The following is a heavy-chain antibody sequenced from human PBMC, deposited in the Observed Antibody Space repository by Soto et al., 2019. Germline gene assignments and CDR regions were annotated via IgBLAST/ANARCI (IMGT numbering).Heavy chain of an antibody. D-gene: IGHD3-10*01. CDR2: IKKDGSKI. CDR3: ARDVSPGISSLYLDAFDI. CDR1: GFSFGSSW. Sequence: EVQLVESGGDLVQPGGSLRLSCAASGFSFGSSWMTWVRQAPGKGLEWVANIKKDGSKITYLDSVRGRFTVSRDNAKNSLYLEMNSLRAEDTAFYYCARDVSPGISSLYLDAFDIWCQGTMVTVSS. J-gene: IGHJ3*02. V-gene: IGHV3-7*01.